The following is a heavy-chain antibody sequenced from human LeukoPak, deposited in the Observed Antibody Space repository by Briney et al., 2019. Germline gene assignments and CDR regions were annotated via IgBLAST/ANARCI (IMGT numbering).Heavy chain of an antibody. D-gene: IGHD3-22*01. Sequence: GRSLRLSCAASGFTFSSYGMHWVRQAPGKGLEWVALIWYDGSNKYYADSVKGRLTISRDNSKNTLYLQMNSLRAEDTAVYYCARDYYDSSGYLIPFDYWGQGTLVTVSS. V-gene: IGHV3-33*01. CDR2: IWYDGSNK. CDR1: GFTFSSYG. J-gene: IGHJ4*02. CDR3: ARDYYDSSGYLIPFDY.